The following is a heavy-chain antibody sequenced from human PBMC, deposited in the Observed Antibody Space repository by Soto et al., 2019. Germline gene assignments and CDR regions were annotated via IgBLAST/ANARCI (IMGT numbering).Heavy chain of an antibody. J-gene: IGHJ6*02. V-gene: IGHV1-69*18. Sequence: QMQVVQSGAELKKPGSSVKVSCKASRGSFSSYGIVWVRQAPGQGLEWMGRIIPVFGTPNYAQRFQGRVTMSVDASRTTAYMELSGLRSEDTALYYCARWPTVSRPTYGMDVWGQGTTVTVSS. CDR1: RGSFSSYG. CDR3: ARWPTVSRPTYGMDV. D-gene: IGHD4-4*01. CDR2: IIPVFGTP.